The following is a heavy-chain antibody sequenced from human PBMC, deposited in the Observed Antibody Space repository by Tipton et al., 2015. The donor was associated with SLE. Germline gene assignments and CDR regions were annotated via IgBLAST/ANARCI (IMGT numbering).Heavy chain of an antibody. J-gene: IGHJ3*02. CDR1: GGSFSGYY. D-gene: IGHD6-6*01. CDR3: ARGPRASIAARKAFDI. V-gene: IGHV4-34*01. CDR2: INHSGST. Sequence: LRLSCAVYGGSFSGYYWSWIRQPPGKGLEWIGEINHSGSTSYNPPLKSRVTISVDTSKNQFSLKLSSVTAADTAVYYCARGPRASIAARKAFDIWGQGTMVTVSS.